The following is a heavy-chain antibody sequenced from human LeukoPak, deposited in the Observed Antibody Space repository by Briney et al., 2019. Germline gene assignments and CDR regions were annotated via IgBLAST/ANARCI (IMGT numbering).Heavy chain of an antibody. Sequence: ASVKVSCKVSGYTLTELSMHWVRQAPGKGLEWMGGFDPEDGETIYAQKFQGRVTMTEDTSTDTAYMELGSLRSEDTAVYYCATALTLRGEYYFDYWGQGTLATVSS. CDR2: FDPEDGET. J-gene: IGHJ4*02. CDR1: GYTLTELS. D-gene: IGHD4-17*01. CDR3: ATALTLRGEYYFDY. V-gene: IGHV1-24*01.